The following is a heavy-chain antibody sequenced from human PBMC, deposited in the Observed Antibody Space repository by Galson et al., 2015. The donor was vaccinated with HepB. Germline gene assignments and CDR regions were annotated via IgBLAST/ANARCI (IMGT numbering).Heavy chain of an antibody. J-gene: IGHJ4*02. D-gene: IGHD4-23*01. CDR1: GFTFSTYN. CDR2: ITGTSAYI. CDR3: ARDGDYGGHCLDY. V-gene: IGHV3-21*01. Sequence: SLRLSCAASGFTFSTYNMNWIRQTPEKGLEWVSSITGTSAYIYYADSLNGRFTISRDNAKNSLYLQMNSLRAEDTAVYYCARDGDYGGHCLDYWGRGTLVTVSS.